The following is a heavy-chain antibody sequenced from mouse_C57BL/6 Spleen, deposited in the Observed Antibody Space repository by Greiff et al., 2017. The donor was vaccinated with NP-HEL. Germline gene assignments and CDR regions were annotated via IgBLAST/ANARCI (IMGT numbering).Heavy chain of an antibody. D-gene: IGHD2-2*01. CDR2: IAPSDSYT. J-gene: IGHJ4*01. V-gene: IGHV1-59*01. Sequence: QVQLQQPGAELVRPGTSVKLSCKASGYTFTSYWMHWVKQRPGQGLEWIGVIAPSDSYTNYNQKFKGTATLTVDTSSSTAYMQLSSLTSEDSAVYYCARNYGYDGYAMDYWGQGTSVTVSS. CDR3: ARNYGYDGYAMDY. CDR1: GYTFTSYW.